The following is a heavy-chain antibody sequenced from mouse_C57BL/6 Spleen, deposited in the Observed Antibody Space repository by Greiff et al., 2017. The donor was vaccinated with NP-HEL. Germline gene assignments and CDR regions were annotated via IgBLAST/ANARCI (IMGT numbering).Heavy chain of an antibody. Sequence: QVQLKQSGAELAKPGASVKLSCKASGYTFTSYWMHWVKQRPGQGLEWIGYINPSSGYTKYNQKFKDKATLTADKSSSTAYMQLSSLTYEDSAVYYCASSPYGSSLAWFAYWGQGTLVTVSA. J-gene: IGHJ3*01. CDR3: ASSPYGSSLAWFAY. D-gene: IGHD1-1*01. CDR2: INPSSGYT. V-gene: IGHV1-7*01. CDR1: GYTFTSYW.